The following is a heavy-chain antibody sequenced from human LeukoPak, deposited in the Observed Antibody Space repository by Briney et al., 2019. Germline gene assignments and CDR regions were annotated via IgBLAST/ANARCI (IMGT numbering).Heavy chain of an antibody. CDR1: GGTFSSYG. CDR2: INPIFGTA. CDR3: ARDQSRGSGSYDF. D-gene: IGHD1-26*01. J-gene: IGHJ4*02. Sequence: GASVKVSCKASGGTFSSYGVSWVRQAPGQGLEWMGGINPIFGTAKYPQKFQGRVTITADESTSTAYMELSSLRSEDTAVYYCARDQSRGSGSYDFWGQGTLVTVSS. V-gene: IGHV1-69*13.